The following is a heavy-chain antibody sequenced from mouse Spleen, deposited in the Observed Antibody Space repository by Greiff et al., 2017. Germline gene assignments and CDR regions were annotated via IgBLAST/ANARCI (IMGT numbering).Heavy chain of an antibody. Sequence: QVQLQQSGAELVKPGASVKLSCKTSGYTFTSYWIQWVKQRPGQGLGWIGEIFPGTGTTYYNEKFKGKATLTIDTSSSTAYMQLSSLTSEDSAVYFCARRPHYWGQGTSVTVSS. V-gene: IGHV1S132*01. CDR2: IFPGTGTT. CDR1: GYTFTSYW. J-gene: IGHJ4*01. CDR3: ARRPHY.